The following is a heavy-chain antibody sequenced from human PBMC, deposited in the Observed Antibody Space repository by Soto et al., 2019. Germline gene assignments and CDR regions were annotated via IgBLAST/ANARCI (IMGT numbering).Heavy chain of an antibody. CDR2: ISSSSSYT. V-gene: IGHV3-11*05. CDR3: ARTIAAAGGRRYFDL. J-gene: IGHJ2*01. CDR1: GFTFSDYY. Sequence: QVQLVESGGGLVKPGGSLRLSCAASGFTFSDYYMSWIRQAPGKGLEWVSYISSSSSYTNYADSVKGRFTISRDNAKYSLYLQMNSLRDEDTAVYHCARTIAAAGGRRYFDLWGRGTLVTVSS. D-gene: IGHD6-13*01.